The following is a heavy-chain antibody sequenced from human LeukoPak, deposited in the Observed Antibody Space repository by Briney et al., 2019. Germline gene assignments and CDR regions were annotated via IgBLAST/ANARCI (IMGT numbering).Heavy chain of an antibody. D-gene: IGHD2-15*01. V-gene: IGHV3-23*01. CDR1: GFTFDEYG. CDR2: ISSTGGTT. CDR3: AKNGDRGAYCTGGTCYPYFYYYMDV. Sequence: GGSLRLSCAASGFTFDEYGMSWVRQAPGKGLEWVSSISSTGGTTYYADSVKGRFTISRDNSKNTLYLQMNSLRAEDTAIYYCAKNGDRGAYCTGGTCYPYFYYYMDVWGKGTTVTI. J-gene: IGHJ6*03.